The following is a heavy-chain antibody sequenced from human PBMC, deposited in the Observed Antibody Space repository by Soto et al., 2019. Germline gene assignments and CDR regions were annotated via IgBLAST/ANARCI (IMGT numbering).Heavy chain of an antibody. CDR1: GFTFSTYS. D-gene: IGHD2-21*02. CDR2: ISTFSSYV. Sequence: EVQLVESGGGLVKPGGSLTLSCAASGFTFSTYSMYWVRQAPGKGLEWVSSISTFSSYVYYADSVRGRFTISRDNANNSLCLQMNTLCAEDSAVYYCARVKVTHYNFDCWGQGTLVTVSS. V-gene: IGHV3-21*01. J-gene: IGHJ4*02. CDR3: ARVKVTHYNFDC.